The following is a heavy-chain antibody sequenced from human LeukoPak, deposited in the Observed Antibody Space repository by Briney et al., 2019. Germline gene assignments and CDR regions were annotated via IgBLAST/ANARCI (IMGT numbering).Heavy chain of an antibody. Sequence: GGSLRLSCAASGFTFGSYALHWVRHAPGQGLVWVSRIKGDGSSTSYADSVKGRFTISRDNAKNTLSLQMNSLRAEDTAVYYCARTPYYYGMDVWGQGTTVTVSS. CDR3: ARTPYYYGMDV. CDR1: GFTFGSYA. J-gene: IGHJ6*02. CDR2: IKGDGSST. V-gene: IGHV3-74*01.